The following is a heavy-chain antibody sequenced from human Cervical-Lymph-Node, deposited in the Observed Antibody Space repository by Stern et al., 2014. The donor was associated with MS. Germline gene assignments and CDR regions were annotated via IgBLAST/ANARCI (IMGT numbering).Heavy chain of an antibody. D-gene: IGHD3-3*01. V-gene: IGHV1-2*02. Sequence: QVQLVQSGAEARAPGASMKVSCKASGYIFTDDYLHWVRQAPGQGLEWLGWINPNSGGTNYAQNFQGRVAMTRDTSISTAYMELRWLGSADTAVYYCARGSGTAYDLRGDYWGQGTLVTVSS. CDR1: GYIFTDDY. J-gene: IGHJ4*01. CDR3: ARGSGTAYDLRGDY. CDR2: INPNSGGT.